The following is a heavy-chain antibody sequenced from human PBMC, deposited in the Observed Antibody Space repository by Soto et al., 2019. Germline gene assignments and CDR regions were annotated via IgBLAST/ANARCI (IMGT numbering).Heavy chain of an antibody. CDR2: INPGDSET. J-gene: IGHJ4*02. CDR1: GYSFTSYW. CDR3: AIHATYYDILSGYYFDY. D-gene: IGHD3-9*01. Sequence: GESLKISCKGSGYSFTSYWIAWVRQMPGKGLEWMAIINPGDSETKYSPSFQGQVTISADKSINTAYLQWSSLKASDTAMYYCAIHATYYDILSGYYFDYWGQGTQVTVSS. V-gene: IGHV5-51*01.